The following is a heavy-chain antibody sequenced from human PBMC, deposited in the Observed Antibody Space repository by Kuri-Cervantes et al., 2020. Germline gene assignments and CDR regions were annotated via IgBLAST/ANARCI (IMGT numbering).Heavy chain of an antibody. CDR1: GFTVSSNY. CDR3: ARDFRDLITGTTYHYYYGMDV. J-gene: IGHJ6*02. D-gene: IGHD1-7*01. Sequence: GGSLRLSCAASGFTVSSNYMSWVRQAPGKGLEWVSVIYSGGSTYYADSVKGRFTISRDNSKNTLYLQMNSLRAEDTAVYYCARDFRDLITGTTYHYYYGMDVWGQGTTVTVSS. V-gene: IGHV3-66*01. CDR2: IYSGGST.